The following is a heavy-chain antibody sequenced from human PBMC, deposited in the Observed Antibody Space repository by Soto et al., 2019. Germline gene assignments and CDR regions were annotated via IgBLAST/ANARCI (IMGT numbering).Heavy chain of an antibody. Sequence: EVQLVESGGGLVQPGGSQRLSCAASGFTFSSYWMHWVRQAPGKGLVWVSRINSDGSSTSYADSVKGRFTISRDNAKNTLYLQMNSLRAEDTAVYYFARDQGYCSGGSCYVAGYWGQGTLVTVSS. D-gene: IGHD2-15*01. J-gene: IGHJ4*02. V-gene: IGHV3-74*01. CDR1: GFTFSSYW. CDR2: INSDGSST. CDR3: ARDQGYCSGGSCYVAGY.